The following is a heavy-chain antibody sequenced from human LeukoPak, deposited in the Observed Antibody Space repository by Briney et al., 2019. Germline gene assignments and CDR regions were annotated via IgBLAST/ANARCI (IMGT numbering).Heavy chain of an antibody. J-gene: IGHJ4*02. CDR2: IWYDGSNR. CDR1: GFTCSSYG. Sequence: GGSLRLSCAASGFTCSSYGMHWVRQAPGKGLEGGAVIWYDGSNRYYADSVKGRFTISRDNSKNTLYLQMNSLRAEDTAVYYCAREEDIVATYLDYWGQGTLVTVSS. CDR3: AREEDIVATYLDY. V-gene: IGHV3-33*01. D-gene: IGHD5-12*01.